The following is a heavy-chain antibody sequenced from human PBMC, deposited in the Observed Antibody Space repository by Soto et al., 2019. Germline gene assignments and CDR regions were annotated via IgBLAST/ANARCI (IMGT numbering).Heavy chain of an antibody. V-gene: IGHV3-48*01. CDR3: ARANYYGSPWDFDY. Sequence: EVQLVESGGGLVQPGGSLSLSCAASGFTFSSYSMNWVRQAPGKGLEWVSYISSSSSTIYYADSVKGRFTISRDNAKNSLYLQMNSLRAEDTAVYYCARANYYGSPWDFDYWCQGTLVTVSS. D-gene: IGHD3-10*01. CDR2: ISSSSSTI. J-gene: IGHJ4*02. CDR1: GFTFSSYS.